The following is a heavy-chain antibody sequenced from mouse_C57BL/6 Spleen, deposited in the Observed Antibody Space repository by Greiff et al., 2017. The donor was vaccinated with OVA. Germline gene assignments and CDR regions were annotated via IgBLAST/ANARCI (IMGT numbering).Heavy chain of an antibody. Sequence: QVQLQQSGPELVKPGASVKISCKASGYAFSSSWMNWVKQRPGKGLEWIGRIYPGDGDTNYNGKFKGKATLTADKSSSTAYMQLSSLTSEDSAVYFCERMDYYGSSPDYWGQGTTLTVSS. V-gene: IGHV1-82*01. CDR1: GYAFSSSW. D-gene: IGHD1-1*01. J-gene: IGHJ2*01. CDR2: IYPGDGDT. CDR3: ERMDYYGSSPDY.